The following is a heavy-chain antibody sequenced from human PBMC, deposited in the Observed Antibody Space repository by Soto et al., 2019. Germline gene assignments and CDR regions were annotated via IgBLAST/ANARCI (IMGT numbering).Heavy chain of an antibody. CDR1: GFKFSNYA. D-gene: IGHD3-16*01. V-gene: IGHV3-23*01. CDR3: AKDRRAGGNSAFYFDF. CDR2: ISATGGGT. Sequence: HPGGSLRLSCAASGFKFSNYAMSWVRQAPGKGLEWVSLISATGGGTYYADSVKGRFTISRDNSHNTLYLQVHSLTAEDTAVYYCAKDRRAGGNSAFYFDFWGQGAKVTVYS. J-gene: IGHJ4*02.